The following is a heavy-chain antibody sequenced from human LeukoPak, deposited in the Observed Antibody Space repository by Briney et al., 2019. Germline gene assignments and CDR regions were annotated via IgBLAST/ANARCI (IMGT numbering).Heavy chain of an antibody. CDR2: FDPEDGKT. V-gene: IGHV1-24*01. CDR3: ARERRLCTNGVSYYPFHYYYYGMDV. Sequence: ASVKVSCKVSGYTLTEFSMHWVRQAPGKGLEWMGGFDPEDGKTIYAQKFQGRVTMTRDTSTSTVYMELSSLRSEDTAVYYCARERRLCTNGVSYYPFHYYYYGMDVWGQGTTVTVSS. CDR1: GYTLTEFS. J-gene: IGHJ6*02. D-gene: IGHD2-8*01.